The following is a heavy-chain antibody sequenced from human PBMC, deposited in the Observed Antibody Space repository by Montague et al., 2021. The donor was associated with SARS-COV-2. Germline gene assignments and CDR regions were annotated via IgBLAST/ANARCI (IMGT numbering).Heavy chain of an antibody. J-gene: IGHJ6*02. CDR3: ARYTRQIRLIVFDYGMDV. Sequence: SESQSLTYTVSGGSISSYYWSWIRQPPGKGLEWIGYIYYSGSTNYNPSLKSRVTISVDTSKNQFSLKLSSVTAADTAVYYCARYTRQIRLIVFDYGMDVWGQGTTVTVSS. CDR2: IYYSGST. V-gene: IGHV4-59*01. D-gene: IGHD4-17*01. CDR1: GGSISSYY.